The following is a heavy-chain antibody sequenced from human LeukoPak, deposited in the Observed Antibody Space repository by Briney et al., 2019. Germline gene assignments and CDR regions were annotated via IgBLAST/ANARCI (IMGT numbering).Heavy chain of an antibody. CDR3: ARGLKDYGSGSYQYYYYYYMDV. CDR1: GGSISSYY. J-gene: IGHJ6*03. CDR2: IYYSGST. V-gene: IGHV4-59*01. Sequence: SETLSLTCTVSGGSISSYYWSWIRQPPGKGLEWIGYIYYSGSTNYNPSLKSRVTISVDTSKNQFSLKLSSVTAADTAVYYCARGLKDYGSGSYQYYYYYYMDVWGKGTTVTVPS. D-gene: IGHD3-10*01.